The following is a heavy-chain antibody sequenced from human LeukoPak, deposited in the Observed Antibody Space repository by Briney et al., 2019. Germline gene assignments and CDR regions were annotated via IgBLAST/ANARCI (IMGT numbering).Heavy chain of an antibody. V-gene: IGHV3-30*04. D-gene: IGHD3-22*01. CDR3: KSVGVDYYDSSGYY. CDR2: ISYDGSNK. CDR1: GFTFSSYA. J-gene: IGHJ4*02. Sequence: GGSLRLSCAASGFTFSSYAMHWVRQAPGKGLEWVAAISYDGSNKYYADSVKGRFTISRDNSKNTLYLQMNSLRAEDTAVYYCKSVGVDYYDSSGYYWGQGTLVTVSS.